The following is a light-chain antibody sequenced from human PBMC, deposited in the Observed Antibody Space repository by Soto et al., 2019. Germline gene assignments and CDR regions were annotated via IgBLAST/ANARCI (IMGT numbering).Light chain of an antibody. Sequence: QSVLTQPASVSGSPGQSITISCTGTTSDVGAYNYVSWYQQHPGKAPKLMIYKVSNRPSGVSNRFSGSKSGNTASLTISGLQAEDEADYYCSSYTGSSTVVFGGGTKLTVL. V-gene: IGLV2-14*01. CDR3: SSYTGSSTVV. CDR1: TSDVGAYNY. CDR2: KVS. J-gene: IGLJ2*01.